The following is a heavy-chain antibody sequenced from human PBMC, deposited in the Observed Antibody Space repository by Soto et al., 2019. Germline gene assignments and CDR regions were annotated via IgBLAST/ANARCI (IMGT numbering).Heavy chain of an antibody. CDR1: GYTFTSXA. J-gene: IGHJ3*02. Sequence: GASVKVSCKASGYTFTSXAMHWVRQAPGQRLEWMGWINAGNGNTKYSQKFQGRVTITRDTSASTAYMELSSLRSEDTAVYYCAREAEYSSGWYWYGAFDIWGQGTMVTVSS. CDR2: INAGNGNT. CDR3: AREAEYSSGWYWYGAFDI. D-gene: IGHD6-19*01. V-gene: IGHV1-3*01.